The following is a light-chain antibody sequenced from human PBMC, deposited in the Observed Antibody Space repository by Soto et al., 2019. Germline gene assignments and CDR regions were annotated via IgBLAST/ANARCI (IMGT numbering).Light chain of an antibody. J-gene: IGKJ1*01. CDR2: DVS. CDR1: QSVSNW. CDR3: QQYDSYSWT. Sequence: DIQMTQSPSTLSASVGERVTITCLASQSVSNWLAWYQQKPGKAPNLLIYDVSSLESGVPSRFSGSGSGTEFILTISSLQPDDFATYYCQQYDSYSWTFGQGTKVDIK. V-gene: IGKV1-5*01.